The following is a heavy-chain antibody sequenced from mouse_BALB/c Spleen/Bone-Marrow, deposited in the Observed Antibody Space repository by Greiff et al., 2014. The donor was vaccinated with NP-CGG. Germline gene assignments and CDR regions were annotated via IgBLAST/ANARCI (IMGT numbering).Heavy chain of an antibody. CDR3: AHDAPFTY. D-gene: IGHD2-3*01. Sequence: VQLKESGADLVKPGASVKLSCTTSGFNIKDTFMHWVKQRPEQGLEWIGRIDPASGNTKYDPKFQGEATITADTSSNKVSLQLSGLTSEDTAVYYCAHDAPFTYWGQGTLVTVSA. V-gene: IGHV14-3*02. CDR2: IDPASGNT. J-gene: IGHJ3*01. CDR1: GFNIKDTF.